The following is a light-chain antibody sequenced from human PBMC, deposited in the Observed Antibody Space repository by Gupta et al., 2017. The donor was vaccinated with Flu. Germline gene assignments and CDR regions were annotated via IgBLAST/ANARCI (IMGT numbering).Light chain of an antibody. CDR2: WAS. CDR3: LQDNNTPST. Sequence: DIVMTQSPDSLSVSLGERATINCKSSQSGLYSSKNKNYLAWYQQKPGQPPKLLIYWASTRESGVPDRFSGRGSGTDFTLTISSLQTEDVAVYYCLQDNNTPSTFGQATRLEMK. CDR1: QSGLYSSKNKNY. J-gene: IGKJ5*01. V-gene: IGKV4-1*01.